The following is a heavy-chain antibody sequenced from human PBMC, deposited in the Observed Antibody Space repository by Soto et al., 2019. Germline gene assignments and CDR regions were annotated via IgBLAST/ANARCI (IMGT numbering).Heavy chain of an antibody. CDR3: ARAASVMSMVRGTLTENYHYYGLDV. CDR1: GGTFSGYA. Sequence: QVQLMQSGAEVKKPGSSLKVSCEASGGTFSGYAISWVRQVPGQGLEWMGGITPPLGTSKYARKFQGRATMTADKSTSIAYMELSSLTSEDTAVYYCARAASVMSMVRGTLTENYHYYGLDVWGQGTTVTVS. V-gene: IGHV1-69*06. CDR2: ITPPLGTS. D-gene: IGHD3-10*01. J-gene: IGHJ6*02.